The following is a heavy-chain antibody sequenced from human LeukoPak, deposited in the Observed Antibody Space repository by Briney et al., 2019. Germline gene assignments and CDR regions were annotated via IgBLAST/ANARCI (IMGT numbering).Heavy chain of an antibody. CDR1: GYTFTTVG. V-gene: IGHV1-18*01. CDR3: ARDPASYYHGSGDAFDL. CDR2: ISSYNGNT. D-gene: IGHD3-10*01. Sequence: ASVKVSCKTSGYTFTTVGISWVRQAPGDGPEWLGWISSYNGNTKYAQKVQGRVTMTTDTSTNTAYMEVRSLRSDDTAVYYCARDPASYYHGSGDAFDLWGQGTVLTVS. J-gene: IGHJ3*01.